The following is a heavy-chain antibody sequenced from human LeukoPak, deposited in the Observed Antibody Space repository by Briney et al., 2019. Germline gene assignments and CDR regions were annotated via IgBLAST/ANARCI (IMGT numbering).Heavy chain of an antibody. D-gene: IGHD3-10*01. CDR2: IYSGGST. V-gene: IGHV3-53*01. CDR3: ARVRFGADAFDI. Sequence: PGGSLRLSCAASGVTVSSNYMSWVRQAPGKGLEWVSLIYSGGSTYYADSVKGRFTISRDNSKNTLYLQMNSLRAEDTAVYYCARVRFGADAFDIWGQGTMVTVSS. CDR1: GVTVSSNY. J-gene: IGHJ3*02.